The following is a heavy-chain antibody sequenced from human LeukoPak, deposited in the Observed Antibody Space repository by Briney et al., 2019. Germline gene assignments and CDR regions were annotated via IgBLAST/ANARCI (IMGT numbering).Heavy chain of an antibody. V-gene: IGHV1-69*01. CDR3: ARVLSQPAYYFDY. D-gene: IGHD2-2*01. J-gene: IGHJ4*02. CDR1: GGTFSSYA. Sequence: SVKVSCKASGGTFSSYAISWVRQAPGQGLEWMGGIIPILGTANYAQKFQGRVTITADESTSTAYMELSSLRSEDTAVYYCARVLSQPAYYFDYWGQGTLVTVSS. CDR2: IIPILGTA.